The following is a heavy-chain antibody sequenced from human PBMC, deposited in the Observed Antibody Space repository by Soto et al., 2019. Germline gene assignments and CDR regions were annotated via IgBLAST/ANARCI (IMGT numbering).Heavy chain of an antibody. Sequence: QVQLVESGGGVVQPGGSLRLSCAASGFAFSGYVMQWVRQAPGKGLEWVAAISYDGSNEYHIDSVKGRFTISRDNSKNTLYLQMNSLRVEDTAVYYCARDRVSSRILYVVGPDYWGQGTLVTVSS. CDR2: ISYDGSNE. V-gene: IGHV3-30-3*01. CDR3: ARDRVSSRILYVVGPDY. CDR1: GFAFSGYV. J-gene: IGHJ4*02. D-gene: IGHD2-2*01.